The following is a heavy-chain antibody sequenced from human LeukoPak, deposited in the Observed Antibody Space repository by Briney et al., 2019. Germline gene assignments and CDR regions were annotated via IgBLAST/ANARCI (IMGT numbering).Heavy chain of an antibody. D-gene: IGHD6-19*01. J-gene: IGHJ3*02. V-gene: IGHV3-30*04. CDR3: ARDRGRQAVAGTYDAFDI. Sequence: PGGSLRLSCAASGLIFSSFAMHWVRRAPGKGREGWAVISYVGNNKFYAYSVKGRFIISRDNSKKTLNLQMFRVRTEDMGVYFCARDRGRQAVAGTYDAFDIWGLGTVVTVSS. CDR1: GLIFSSFA. CDR2: ISYVGNNK.